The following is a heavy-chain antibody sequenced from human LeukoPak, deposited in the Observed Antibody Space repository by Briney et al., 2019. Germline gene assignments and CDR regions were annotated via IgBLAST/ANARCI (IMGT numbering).Heavy chain of an antibody. D-gene: IGHD2-2*01. CDR3: ARREAMPWLATEDY. CDR2: IIPILGIA. CDR1: GYTFTGYY. Sequence: SVKVSCKASGYTFTGYYMHWVRQAPGQGLEWMGRIIPILGIANYAQKFQGRVTITADKSTSTAYMELSSLRSEDTAVYYCARREAMPWLATEDYWGQGTLVTVSS. J-gene: IGHJ4*02. V-gene: IGHV1-69*02.